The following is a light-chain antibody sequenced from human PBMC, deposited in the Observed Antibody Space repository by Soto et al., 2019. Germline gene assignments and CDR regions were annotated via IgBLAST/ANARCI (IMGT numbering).Light chain of an antibody. CDR3: QQSYSTPGT. J-gene: IGKJ3*01. Sequence: DIQMTQSPSSLSASVGDRVTITCRASQSISSYLNWYQQKPGKAPKLLIYAASSLQSGVPSRFSGRGSGTDFTLTISSLQPEDFATYYCQQSYSTPGTFGPGTKVDIK. CDR1: QSISSY. CDR2: AAS. V-gene: IGKV1-39*01.